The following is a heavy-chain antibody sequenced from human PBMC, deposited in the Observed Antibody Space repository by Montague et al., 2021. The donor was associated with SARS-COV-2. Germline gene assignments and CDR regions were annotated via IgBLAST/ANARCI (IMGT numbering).Heavy chain of an antibody. CDR3: GKDLMPGGMDV. CDR2: FSLDTDRI. J-gene: IGHJ6*02. V-gene: IGHV3-9*01. CDR1: GFNFESYA. Sequence: SLRLSCAASGFNFESYAMHWVRQAPGKGLEWVAGFSLDTDRIDYADSVKGRFIVSRDKAQDTLYLQMSGLRPEDSAVYYCGKDLMPGGMDVWGQGTTVIVSS. D-gene: IGHD2-2*01.